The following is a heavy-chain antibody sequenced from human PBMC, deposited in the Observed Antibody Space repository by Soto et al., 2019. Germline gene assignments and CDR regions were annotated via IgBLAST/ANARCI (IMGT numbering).Heavy chain of an antibody. J-gene: IGHJ5*02. V-gene: IGHV1-69*04. CDR3: ARDPPMVRGVPSWFDP. D-gene: IGHD3-10*01. CDR1: GGTFSSYT. Sequence: ASVKVSCKASGGTFSSYTISWVRQAPGQGLEWMGRIIPILGIANYAQKFQGRVTITADKSTSTAYMELSSLRSEDTAVYYCARDPPMVRGVPSWFDPWGQGTLVTVSS. CDR2: IIPILGIA.